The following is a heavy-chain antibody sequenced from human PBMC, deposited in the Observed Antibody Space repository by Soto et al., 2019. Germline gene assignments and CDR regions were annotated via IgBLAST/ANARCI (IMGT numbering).Heavy chain of an antibody. CDR1: GFSLNTYW. CDR3: ARQGPSYRSSGYYDAMDV. J-gene: IGHJ6*02. Sequence: GEYLKISCEASGFSLNTYWIAWVRQMPGKGLEWMGAIFPGDSDTRYSPSFQGQVNISADRSISIAYLQWDSLKVSDTGIYYCARQGPSYRSSGYYDAMDVWGRGPTGTVS. CDR2: IFPGDSDT. D-gene: IGHD3-3*01. V-gene: IGHV5-51*01.